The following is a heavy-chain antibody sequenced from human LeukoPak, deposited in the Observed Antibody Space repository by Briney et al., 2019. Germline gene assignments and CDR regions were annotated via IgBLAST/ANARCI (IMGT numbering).Heavy chain of an antibody. CDR2: ISGSGGST. CDR1: GFTFSSYA. CDR3: AKDQAPYCSSTSCSSFCFDY. V-gene: IGHV3-23*01. J-gene: IGHJ4*02. D-gene: IGHD2-2*01. Sequence: PGGSLRLSCAASGFTFSSYAMSWVRQAPGKGLEWVSAISGSGGSTYYADSVKGRFTISRDNSKNTLYLQMNSLRAEDTAVYYCAKDQAPYCSSTSCSSFCFDYWGQGTLVTVSS.